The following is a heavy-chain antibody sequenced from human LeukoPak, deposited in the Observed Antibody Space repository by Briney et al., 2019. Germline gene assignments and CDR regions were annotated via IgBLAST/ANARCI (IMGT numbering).Heavy chain of an antibody. V-gene: IGHV3-30*02. Sequence: GGSLRLSCAAFGFTFSSYGMHWVRQAPGKGLEWVAFIRYDGSNKYYADSVKGRFTISRDNSKNTLYLQMNSLRAEGTAVYYCGKDLIAVAGSLGYWGQGTLVTVSS. CDR2: IRYDGSNK. CDR1: GFTFSSYG. D-gene: IGHD6-19*01. J-gene: IGHJ4*02. CDR3: GKDLIAVAGSLGY.